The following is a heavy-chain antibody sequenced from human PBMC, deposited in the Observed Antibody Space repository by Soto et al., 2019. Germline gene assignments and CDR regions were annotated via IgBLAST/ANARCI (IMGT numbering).Heavy chain of an antibody. J-gene: IGHJ4*02. CDR1: GFTFKESA. D-gene: IGHD6-19*01. Sequence: GGSLRLSCEASGFTFKESAMNWVRQAPGKGLEWVASISDTGASTWYAESVRGRLSISSDTSKNTLHLQMNSLRGEDTAVYYCAKGRGSGWAWYFDNWGQGTLVTVSS. CDR2: ISDTGAST. V-gene: IGHV3-23*01. CDR3: AKGRGSGWAWYFDN.